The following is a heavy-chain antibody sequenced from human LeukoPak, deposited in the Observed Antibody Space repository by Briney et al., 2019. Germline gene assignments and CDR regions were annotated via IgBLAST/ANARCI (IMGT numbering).Heavy chain of an antibody. CDR2: VYHSGST. V-gene: IGHV4-38-2*02. J-gene: IGHJ4*02. CDR3: ARDWYSSSSAGQIFDY. D-gene: IGHD6-6*01. CDR1: GYPISRGYY. Sequence: SETLSLTCTVSGYPISRGYYWGWIRQPPGKVLEWIGSVYHSGSTYQNPSLKSRVTISLDTSKNQFSLKLSSVTAADTAVYYCARDWYSSSSAGQIFDYWGQGTLVTVSS.